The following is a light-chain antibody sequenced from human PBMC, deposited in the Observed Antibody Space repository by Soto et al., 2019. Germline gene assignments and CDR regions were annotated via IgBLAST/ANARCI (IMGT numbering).Light chain of an antibody. Sequence: EIVLTQSPGTRSLSPGERATLSCRASQIISSSYLAWYQQKPGQAPRLLIYGASSRATGIPDRFSGSGSGTDFTLTISRLEPEDFAVYYCQYYGSSPQTFGQGTKVDIK. CDR3: QYYGSSPQT. V-gene: IGKV3-20*01. CDR1: QIISSSY. CDR2: GAS. J-gene: IGKJ1*01.